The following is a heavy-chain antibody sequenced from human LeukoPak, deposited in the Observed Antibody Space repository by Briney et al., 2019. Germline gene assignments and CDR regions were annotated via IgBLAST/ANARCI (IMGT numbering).Heavy chain of an antibody. CDR3: ARDEGYCSSTSCPGSFDL. CDR1: GFTFSSYS. Sequence: GGSLRLSCAASGFTFSSYSMNWVRQAPGKGLEWVSSISSSSSYIYYADSVKGRFTISRDNAKNSLYLQMNSLRAEDTAVYYCARDEGYCSSTSCPGSFDLWGCGTLVTVSS. V-gene: IGHV3-21*01. D-gene: IGHD2-2*01. J-gene: IGHJ2*01. CDR2: ISSSSSYI.